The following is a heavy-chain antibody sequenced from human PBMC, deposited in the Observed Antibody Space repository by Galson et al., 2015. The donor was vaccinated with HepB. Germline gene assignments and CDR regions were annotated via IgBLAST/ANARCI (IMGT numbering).Heavy chain of an antibody. CDR3: ARLGCSPSKYTSAWAVCY. D-gene: IGHD6-19*01. V-gene: IGHV5-51*03. CDR2: TFPDDSDT. CDR1: GYSFTNYW. J-gene: IGHJ4*02. Sequence: QSGAEVKKPGESLKISCMASGYSFTNYWIGWVRQMPGKDLEWMGITFPDDSDTRYSPSFQGQITISADKSISTAYLQWSSLKASDTAMYYCARLGCSPSKYTSAWAVCYWGQGTLVTVSS.